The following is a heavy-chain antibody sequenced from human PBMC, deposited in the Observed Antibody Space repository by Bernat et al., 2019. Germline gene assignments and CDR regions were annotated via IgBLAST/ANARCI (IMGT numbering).Heavy chain of an antibody. D-gene: IGHD3-9*01. CDR1: GFTFGDYA. CDR2: IRSKAYGGTT. V-gene: IGHV3-49*03. CDR3: TRARRLGYDILTGYYPHFDY. J-gene: IGHJ4*02. Sequence: EVQLVESGGGLVQPGRSLRLSCTASGFTFGDYAMSWFRQAPGKGLEWVGFIRSKAYGGTTEYAASVTGRFTISRDDYKSIAYLQMNSLKTEDTAVYYCTRARRLGYDILTGYYPHFDYWGQGTLVTVAS.